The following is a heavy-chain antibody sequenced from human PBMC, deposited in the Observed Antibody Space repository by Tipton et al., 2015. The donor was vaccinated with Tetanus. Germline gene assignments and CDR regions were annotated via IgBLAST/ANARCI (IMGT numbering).Heavy chain of an antibody. CDR2: IYYSGST. CDR3: ARDHGITWGGMGYYYGMDV. V-gene: IGHV4-30-4*01. CDR1: GISIGSANYY. D-gene: IGHD3-16*01. J-gene: IGHJ6*02. Sequence: TLSLTCAVSGISIGSANYYWSWIRQPPGKGLESIGYIYYSGSTYYNPSLKSRVTISVDTSKNQFSLRLSSVTAADTAVYYCARDHGITWGGMGYYYGMDVWGQGTTVTVSS.